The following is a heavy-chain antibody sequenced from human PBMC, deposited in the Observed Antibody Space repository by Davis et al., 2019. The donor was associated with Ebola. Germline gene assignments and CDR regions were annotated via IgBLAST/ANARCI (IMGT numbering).Heavy chain of an antibody. Sequence: SGPTLVKPTQTLTLTCTFSGFSLSTSGMCVNWIRQPPGKALEWLARIDWDDDKYYTTSLRTRLTVSKDTSKHQVVLTMTNMDPVDTATYYCARATNSGSYVADMDYWGQGTLVTVSS. CDR3: ARATNSGSYVADMDY. CDR1: GFSLSTSGMC. D-gene: IGHD1-26*01. CDR2: IDWDDDK. J-gene: IGHJ4*02. V-gene: IGHV2-70*11.